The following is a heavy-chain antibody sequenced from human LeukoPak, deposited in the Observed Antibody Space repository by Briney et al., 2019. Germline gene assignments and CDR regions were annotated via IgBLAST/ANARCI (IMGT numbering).Heavy chain of an antibody. D-gene: IGHD3-9*01. Sequence: GGSLRLSCAASRFTFSSYWMHWVRQAPGKGLVWVSRINSDGSSTTYADSVKGRFTISRDNAKNTLYLQMNSLRAEDTAVYYCARTIESKNAFDIWGQGTMVTVSS. CDR1: RFTFSSYW. CDR3: ARTIESKNAFDI. J-gene: IGHJ3*02. V-gene: IGHV3-74*01. CDR2: INSDGSST.